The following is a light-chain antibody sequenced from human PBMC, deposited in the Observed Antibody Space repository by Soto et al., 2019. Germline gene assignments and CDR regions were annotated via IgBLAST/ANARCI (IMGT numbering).Light chain of an antibody. CDR2: KAS. Sequence: DSQMNQCSQSLSASVGDRVTITCQASQDISNYLNWYQQKPGKAPKLLIYKASSLESGVPSRFSGSGSGTEFTLTISSLQPDDFAPYYCQDYNSYSPALAQGSKVDVK. CDR1: QDISNY. CDR3: QDYNSYSPA. J-gene: IGKJ1*01. V-gene: IGKV1-5*03.